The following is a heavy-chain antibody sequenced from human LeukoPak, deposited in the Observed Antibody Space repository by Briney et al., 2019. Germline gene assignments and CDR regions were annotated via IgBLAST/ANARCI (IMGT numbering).Heavy chain of an antibody. D-gene: IGHD3-3*01. J-gene: IGHJ4*02. Sequence: ASVKVSCKASGYTFTSYYMHWVRQAPGQGLEWMGIINPSGGSTSYAQKFQGRVTMTRDTFTSTVYMELSSLRSEDTAVYYCARDSPFVRPGVVPDYWGQGTLVTVSS. CDR2: INPSGGST. CDR3: ARDSPFVRPGVVPDY. CDR1: GYTFTSYY. V-gene: IGHV1-46*01.